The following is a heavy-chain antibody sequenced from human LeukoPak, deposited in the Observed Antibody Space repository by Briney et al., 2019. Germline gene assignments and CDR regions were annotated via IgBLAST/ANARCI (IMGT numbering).Heavy chain of an antibody. CDR1: GFTFSSYS. CDR2: ISSSSSYI. D-gene: IGHD6-13*01. V-gene: IGHV3-21*01. CDR3: ARVSAAGALDI. Sequence: GRSLRLSCAASGFTFSSYSMNWVRQAPGKGLEWVSSISSSSSYIYYADSVKGRFTISRDNAKNSLYLQMNSLRAEDTAVYYCARVSAAGALDIWGQGTMVTVSS. J-gene: IGHJ3*02.